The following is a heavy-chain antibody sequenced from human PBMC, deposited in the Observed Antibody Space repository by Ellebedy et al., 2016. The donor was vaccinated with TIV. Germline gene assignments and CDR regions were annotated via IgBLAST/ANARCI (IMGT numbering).Heavy chain of an antibody. D-gene: IGHD5-12*01. CDR1: GFILSDSA. CDR2: IRSRRNNDAT. Sequence: GESLKISCAGSGFILSDSALHWVRQAPGKGLEWLGRIRSRRNNDATTYGEAVRGRFTISRDDSTSTAFLQMNSLKTEDTAVYFCARPAEVGGYALPHYWGQGTLVTVSS. CDR3: ARPAEVGGYALPHY. V-gene: IGHV3-73*01. J-gene: IGHJ4*02.